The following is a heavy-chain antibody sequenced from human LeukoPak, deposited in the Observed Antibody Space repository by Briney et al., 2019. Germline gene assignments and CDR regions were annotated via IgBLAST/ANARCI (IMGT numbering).Heavy chain of an antibody. J-gene: IGHJ4*02. V-gene: IGHV3-7*01. CDR3: ARGYYYDSSGAPAAFDI. CDR2: IKHDGSEK. Sequence: GGSLRLSCAASGFTFSSKWMSWVRQAPGKGLEWVANIKHDGSEKYYVDSVKGRFTISRDNSKNTLYLQMNSLRAEDTAVYYCARGYYYDSSGAPAAFDIWGQGTLVTVSS. D-gene: IGHD3-22*01. CDR1: GFTFSSKW.